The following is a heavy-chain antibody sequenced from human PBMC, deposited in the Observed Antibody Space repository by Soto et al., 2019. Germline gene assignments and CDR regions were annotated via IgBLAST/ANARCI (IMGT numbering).Heavy chain of an antibody. D-gene: IGHD3-10*01. CDR3: VRDAPSSGAPYYYYGRDV. CDR1: GFTVSSNY. Sequence: PGGSLGLSCAASGFTVSSNYINCVRQAPGKGLEWVSVINSDGSTYYADSLKGRFTISRDNSKNTLYLQMNNLRAEDTAVYYCVRDAPSSGAPYYYYGRDVWGQGTTVTVSS. V-gene: IGHV3-66*01. J-gene: IGHJ6*02. CDR2: INSDGST.